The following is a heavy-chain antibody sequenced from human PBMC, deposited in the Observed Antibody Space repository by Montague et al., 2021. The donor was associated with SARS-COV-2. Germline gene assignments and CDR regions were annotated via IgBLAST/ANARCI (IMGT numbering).Heavy chain of an antibody. CDR2: ISGNGDPDTT. Sequence: SLRLSCATSGFTFRNYAMTWVRQAPGKGLEWVSTISGNGDPDTTYYADSVKGRFTISRDNARNSLYLQVNSLRAEDTAVYYCARDLIQGARRIYYSGMDVWGQGTMVTVSS. J-gene: IGHJ6*02. V-gene: IGHV3-23*01. CDR1: GFTFRNYA. D-gene: IGHD3-10*01. CDR3: ARDLIQGARRIYYSGMDV.